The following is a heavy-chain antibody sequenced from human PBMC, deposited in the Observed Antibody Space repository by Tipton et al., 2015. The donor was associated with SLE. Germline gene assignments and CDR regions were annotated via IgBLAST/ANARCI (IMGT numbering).Heavy chain of an antibody. V-gene: IGHV3-9*01. D-gene: IGHD3-22*01. CDR1: GLTFDDYT. CDR2: ISWNSDSI. J-gene: IGHJ5*02. Sequence: SLRLSCAASGLTFDDYTMHWVRQAPGKGLEWVSGISWNSDSIGYADSVKGRFTISRDSAKSSLYLQMNSLRAEDTALYYCAKGPYDSSGYYDQWGQGTLVTVSS. CDR3: AKGPYDSSGYYDQ.